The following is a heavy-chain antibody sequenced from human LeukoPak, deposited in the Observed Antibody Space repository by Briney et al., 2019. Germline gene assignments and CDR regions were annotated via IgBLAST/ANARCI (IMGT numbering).Heavy chain of an antibody. D-gene: IGHD5/OR15-5a*01. CDR1: GFTFSTYA. J-gene: IGHJ3*02. CDR3: ANLKVYAFDI. Sequence: GGSLRLSCAASGFTFSTYAMSWVRQAPGKGLEWVSLITGSGDTTYYADSVKGRFTISRDNSKDTLYLQMNSLRAEDTAIYYCANLKVYAFDIWGQGTMVTVSS. V-gene: IGHV3-23*01. CDR2: ITGSGDTT.